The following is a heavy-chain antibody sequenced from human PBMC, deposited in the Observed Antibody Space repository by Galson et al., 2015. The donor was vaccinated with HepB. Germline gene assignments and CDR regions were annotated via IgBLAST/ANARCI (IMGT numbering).Heavy chain of an antibody. CDR3: ARDPPGFWSGYSLEGMDV. CDR2: IIPIFGTA. Sequence: SVKVSCKASGGTFSSYAISWVRQAPGQGLEWMGGIIPIFGTANYAQKFQGRVTITADESTSTAYMELSSLRSEDTAVYYCARDPPGFWSGYSLEGMDVWGQGTTVTVSS. D-gene: IGHD3-3*01. CDR1: GGTFSSYA. J-gene: IGHJ6*02. V-gene: IGHV1-69*13.